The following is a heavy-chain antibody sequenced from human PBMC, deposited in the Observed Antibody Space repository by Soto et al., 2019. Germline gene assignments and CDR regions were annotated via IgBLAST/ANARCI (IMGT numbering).Heavy chain of an antibody. J-gene: IGHJ3*02. Sequence: QVQLVESGGGVVQPGRSLRLSCAASGFTFSSYGMHLVRQAPGKGLEWVAVIWYDGSNKYYADSVKGRFTISRDNSKNTLYLQMNSLRAEDTAVYYCARPHSSGYYSDAFDIWGQGTMVTVSS. V-gene: IGHV3-33*01. CDR3: ARPHSSGYYSDAFDI. CDR1: GFTFSSYG. CDR2: IWYDGSNK. D-gene: IGHD3-22*01.